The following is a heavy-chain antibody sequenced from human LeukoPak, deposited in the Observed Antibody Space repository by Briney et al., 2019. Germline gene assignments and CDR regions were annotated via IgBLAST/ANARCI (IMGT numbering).Heavy chain of an antibody. J-gene: IGHJ4*02. Sequence: GGSLRLSCATSGFTFSSYEMNWVRQAPGRGLEWLSYTNYNGESTYYADSVKGRFTVSRDNARGSLYLQMNSLRADDTAVYYCARYCSIGSCFDYWGQGTLVTVSS. CDR3: ARYCSIGSCFDY. D-gene: IGHD2-15*01. V-gene: IGHV3-48*03. CDR1: GFTFSSYE. CDR2: TNYNGEST.